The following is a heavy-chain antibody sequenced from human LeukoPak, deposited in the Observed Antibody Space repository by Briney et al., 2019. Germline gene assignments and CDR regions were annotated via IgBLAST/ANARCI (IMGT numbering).Heavy chain of an antibody. Sequence: GGSLRLSCAASGFTFSSYEMNWVRQAPGKGLEWVSYISSSGSTIYYADSVKGRLTISRDNAKNSLYLQMNSLRAEDTAVYYCARAGQEWFGDLGFDYWGQGTLVTVSS. CDR3: ARAGQEWFGDLGFDY. CDR2: ISSSGSTI. V-gene: IGHV3-48*03. D-gene: IGHD3-10*01. J-gene: IGHJ4*02. CDR1: GFTFSSYE.